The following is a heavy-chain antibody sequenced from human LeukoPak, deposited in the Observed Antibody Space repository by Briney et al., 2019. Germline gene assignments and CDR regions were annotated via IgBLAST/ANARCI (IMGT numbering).Heavy chain of an antibody. J-gene: IGHJ3*02. CDR2: IYYSGST. Sequence: SQTLSLTYIVSGDSISSGNYYWSWIRQPAGKGLEWIGYIYYSGSTYYNPSLKSRVTISVDTSKNQFSLKLSSVTAADTAVYYCAREPTLRSSGYTKGAFDIWGQGTMVTVSS. CDR3: AREPTLRSSGYTKGAFDI. D-gene: IGHD3-22*01. V-gene: IGHV4-30-4*08. CDR1: GDSISSGNYY.